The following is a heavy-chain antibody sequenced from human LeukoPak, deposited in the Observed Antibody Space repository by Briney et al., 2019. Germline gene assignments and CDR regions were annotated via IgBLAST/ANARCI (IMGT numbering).Heavy chain of an antibody. Sequence: GASVKVSCKTSGYSFTSSGISWVRQAPGQGLEWMGWISASNGDTKYARKLQGRVTMTTDTSTSTAYMELSSLRSEDTAVYYCARGIVATRGLYYYYMDVWGKGTTVTISS. V-gene: IGHV1-18*01. J-gene: IGHJ6*03. D-gene: IGHD5-12*01. CDR2: ISASNGDT. CDR1: GYSFTSSG. CDR3: ARGIVATRGLYYYYMDV.